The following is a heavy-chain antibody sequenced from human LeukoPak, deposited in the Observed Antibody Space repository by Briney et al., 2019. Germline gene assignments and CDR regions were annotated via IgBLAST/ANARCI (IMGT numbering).Heavy chain of an antibody. V-gene: IGHV3-23*01. CDR1: GFTFSSYA. CDR2: INTGGKT. Sequence: GGSLRLSCAASGFTFSSYAVSWVRQAPGKGLEWVSTINTGGKTYYADSVKGRFTISRDNSKNTLYLQMNSLRAEDTAVYYCAKSDCWGQGTLVTVSS. J-gene: IGHJ4*02. CDR3: AKSDC.